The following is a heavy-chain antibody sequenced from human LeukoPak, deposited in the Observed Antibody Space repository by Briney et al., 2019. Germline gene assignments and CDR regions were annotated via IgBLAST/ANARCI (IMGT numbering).Heavy chain of an antibody. J-gene: IGHJ4*02. D-gene: IGHD5-12*01. Sequence: ASVKVSFTASGYTFTVYYMHWVRQAPGQGLEWMGWINPNSGGTNYAQKFQGRVTMTRDTSISTAYMELSRLRSDDTAVYYCARVRRLYGGYKGYGYWGQGTLVTVSS. CDR1: GYTFTVYY. CDR3: ARVRRLYGGYKGYGY. CDR2: INPNSGGT. V-gene: IGHV1-2*02.